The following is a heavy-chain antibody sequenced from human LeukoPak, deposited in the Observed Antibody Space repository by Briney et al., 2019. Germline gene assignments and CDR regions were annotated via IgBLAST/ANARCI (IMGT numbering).Heavy chain of an antibody. CDR1: GGSFSGYY. J-gene: IGHJ5*02. CDR2: INHSGST. CDR3: ARAGATVVTASNWFDP. V-gene: IGHV4-34*01. Sequence: SETLSLTCAVYGGSFSGYYWSWIRQPPGKGLEWIGEINHSGSTNYNPSLKSRVTISVDTSKNQFSLKLSSVTAADTAVYYCARAGATVVTASNWFDPWGQGTLVSVS. D-gene: IGHD2-21*02.